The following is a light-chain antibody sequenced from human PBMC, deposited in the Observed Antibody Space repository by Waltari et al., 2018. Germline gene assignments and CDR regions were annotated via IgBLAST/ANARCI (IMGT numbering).Light chain of an antibody. V-gene: IGLV2-11*01. Sequence: QSALTQPRSVSGSPGQSVTISCTGTSREVGNYNYVSWYQHHPGEAPRLIIYDVSNRPSGVPHRFSGSKSDNTASLTISGLQTEDEGDYYCCSYAGSFIFVFGGGTKLTVL. J-gene: IGLJ2*01. CDR1: SREVGNYNY. CDR3: CSYAGSFIFV. CDR2: DVS.